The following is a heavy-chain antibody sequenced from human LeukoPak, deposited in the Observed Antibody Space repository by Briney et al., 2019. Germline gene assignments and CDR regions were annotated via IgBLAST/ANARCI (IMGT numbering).Heavy chain of an antibody. CDR2: IYHSGST. D-gene: IGHD3-22*01. CDR3: AREEEGSSGYYGDY. Sequence: PSETLFLTCTVSGGSISSGGYYWSWLRQPPGKGLEWIGYIYHSGSTYYNPSLKGRVTISVDTSKNQFSLKLSSVTAADTAVYYCAREEEGSSGYYGDYWGQGTLVTVSS. V-gene: IGHV4-30-2*01. J-gene: IGHJ4*02. CDR1: GGSISSGGYY.